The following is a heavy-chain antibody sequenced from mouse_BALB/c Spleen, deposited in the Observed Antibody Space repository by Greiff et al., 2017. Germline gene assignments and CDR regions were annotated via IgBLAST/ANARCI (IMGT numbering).Heavy chain of an antibody. CDR1: GFTFSSYT. J-gene: IGHJ2*01. V-gene: IGHV5-6-4*01. Sequence: LVESGGGLVKPGGSLKLSCAASGFTFSSYTMSWVRQTPEKRLEWVATISSGGSYTYYPDSVKGRFTISRDNAKNTLYLQMSSLKSEDTAMYYCTRVPRFDYFDYWGQGTTLTVSS. CDR2: ISSGGSYT. CDR3: TRVPRFDYFDY.